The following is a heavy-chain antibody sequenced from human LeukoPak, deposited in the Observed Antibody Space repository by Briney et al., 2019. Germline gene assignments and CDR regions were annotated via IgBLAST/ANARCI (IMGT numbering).Heavy chain of an antibody. CDR1: GGSFSGYY. CDR2: INHSGST. Sequence: SETLSLTCAVYGGSFSGYYWSWIRQPPGKGLERIGEINHSGSTNYNPSLKSRVTISVDTSKNQFSLKLSSVTAADTAVYYCARAYSGYVDFDYWGQGTLVTVSS. D-gene: IGHD5-12*01. V-gene: IGHV4-34*01. CDR3: ARAYSGYVDFDY. J-gene: IGHJ4*02.